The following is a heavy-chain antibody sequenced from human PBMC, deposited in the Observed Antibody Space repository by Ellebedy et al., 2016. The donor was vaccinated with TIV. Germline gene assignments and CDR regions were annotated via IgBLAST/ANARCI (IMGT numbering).Heavy chain of an antibody. V-gene: IGHV3-21*01. CDR2: ISSSSTYI. CDR1: KFTFSRYS. Sequence: GESLKISCAASKFTFSRYSMNWVRQAPGKGLEWVSSISSSSTYIYYADSVKGRFTISRDRFKNTVYLQMNSLRVEDTAVYYCAKEVGSTVQLWGYMDVWGKGTTVTVSS. D-gene: IGHD5-18*01. J-gene: IGHJ6*03. CDR3: AKEVGSTVQLWGYMDV.